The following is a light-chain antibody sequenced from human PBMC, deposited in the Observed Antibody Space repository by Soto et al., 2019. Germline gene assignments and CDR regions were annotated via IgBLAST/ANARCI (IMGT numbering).Light chain of an antibody. J-gene: IGLJ2*01. CDR2: DTS. V-gene: IGLV7-46*01. Sequence: QAVVTQEPSLTVSPGGTVTLTCDSSTGAVTSGHYPYWFQQKNGQAPRTLIYDTSNKPSWTPARFSGSLLGGKAALTLSGALLGEGAKNNSFLSNSGAYVVFGGGTK. CDR1: TGAVTSGHY. CDR3: FLSNSGAYVV.